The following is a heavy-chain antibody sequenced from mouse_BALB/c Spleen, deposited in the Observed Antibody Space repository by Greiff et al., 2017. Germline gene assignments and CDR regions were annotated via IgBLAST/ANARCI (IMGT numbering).Heavy chain of an antibody. V-gene: IGHV3-8*02. Sequence: EVKLEESGPSLVRPSQTLSLTCSVTGDSITSCYWNWIRKFPGNKLEYMGYISYSGSTYYNPSLKSRISITRDTSKNQYYLQLNSVTTEDTATDYCARYHYYAMDYWGQGTSVTVSA. J-gene: IGHJ4*01. CDR3: ARYHYYAMDY. CDR1: GDSITSCY. CDR2: ISYSGST.